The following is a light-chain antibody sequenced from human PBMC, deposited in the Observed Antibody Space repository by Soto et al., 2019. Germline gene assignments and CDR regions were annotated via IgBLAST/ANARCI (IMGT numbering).Light chain of an antibody. CDR1: QNIRNC. CDR2: GAS. CDR3: QQSYTAVFT. V-gene: IGKV1-39*01. Sequence: DIQLTQSPSSLSASVGDRVTITCRASQNIRNCLNWYQQKPGKVPNLLIYGASSLQSGVPSRFSGSGSETDFTLTINNLQPEDFATYYCQQSYTAVFTFGPGTKVDIK. J-gene: IGKJ3*01.